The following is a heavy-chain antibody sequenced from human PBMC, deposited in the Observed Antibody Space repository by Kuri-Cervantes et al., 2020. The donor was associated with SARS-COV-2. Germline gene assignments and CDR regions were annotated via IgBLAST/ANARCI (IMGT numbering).Heavy chain of an antibody. CDR1: GFHFSGYG. D-gene: IGHD3-10*01. V-gene: IGHV3-33*01. CDR3: ARDDTYYEGSGKNYYYAMDV. Sequence: LSLTCAVSGFHFSGYGMHWVRQAPGKGLEWVAVIWYDGSKKYYADSVKGRFTISRDNSKNTVYLEMNSLRAEDTAVYYCARDDTYYEGSGKNYYYAMDVWGQGTTVTVSS. CDR2: IWYDGSKK. J-gene: IGHJ6*02.